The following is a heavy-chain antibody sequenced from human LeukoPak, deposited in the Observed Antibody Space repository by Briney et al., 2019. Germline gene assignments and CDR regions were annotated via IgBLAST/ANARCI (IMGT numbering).Heavy chain of an antibody. CDR3: ARDPTTLYYYDSSGYLRAFDI. D-gene: IGHD3-22*01. V-gene: IGHV1-18*01. CDR2: ISAYNGKT. J-gene: IGHJ3*02. Sequence: WASVKVSCKASGYTFTSYGISWVRQAPGQGLAWMGWISAYNGKTNYAQKLQGRVTMTTDTSTSTAYMELRSLRSDDTAVYYCARDPTTLYYYDSSGYLRAFDIWGQGTMVTVSS. CDR1: GYTFTSYG.